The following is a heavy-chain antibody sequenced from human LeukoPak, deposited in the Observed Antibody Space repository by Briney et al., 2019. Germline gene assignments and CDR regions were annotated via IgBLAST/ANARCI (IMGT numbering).Heavy chain of an antibody. J-gene: IGHJ4*02. CDR1: GGSFSGYY. V-gene: IGHV4-34*01. CDR2: INHSGST. Sequence: SETLSLTCAVYGGSFSGYYWSWIRQPPGKGLEWIGEINHSGSTNYSPSLKSRVTISVDTSKNQFSLKLSSVTAADTAVYYCARRSFSSSWPRVFGYWGQGTLVTVSS. CDR3: ARRSFSSSWPRVFGY. D-gene: IGHD6-13*01.